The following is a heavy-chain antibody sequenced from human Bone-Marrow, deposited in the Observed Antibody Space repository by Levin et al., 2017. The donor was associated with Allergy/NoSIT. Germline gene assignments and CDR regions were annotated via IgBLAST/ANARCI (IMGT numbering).Heavy chain of an antibody. CDR1: GFTFSIYW. V-gene: IGHV3-74*01. J-gene: IGHJ5*02. CDR3: AKADNYYGSGSYSA. D-gene: IGHD3-10*01. CDR2: INSVGSGT. Sequence: GGSLRLSCAASGFTFSIYWMHWVRQAPGKGLVWVSRINSVGSGTNYTDSVRGRFTISRDNSKNILYLQMNSLRTEDTAKYFCAKADNYYGSGSYSAWGQGTLITVSS.